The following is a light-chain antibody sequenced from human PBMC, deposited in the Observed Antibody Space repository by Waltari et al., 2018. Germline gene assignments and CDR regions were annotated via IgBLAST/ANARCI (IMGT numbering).Light chain of an antibody. CDR2: EVS. V-gene: IGLV2-11*01. J-gene: IGLJ1*01. Sequence: QAAPTQPPSVSGSPGQSVTISCTGTSSDIGYYNAVSWYQQHPGKAPKLMCYEVSKRPSGVYDRFSVSKSVDTASLTISGLQAEDEADYYFSSYAGSNTYIFGAGTRLTVL. CDR1: SSDIGYYNA. CDR3: SSYAGSNTYI.